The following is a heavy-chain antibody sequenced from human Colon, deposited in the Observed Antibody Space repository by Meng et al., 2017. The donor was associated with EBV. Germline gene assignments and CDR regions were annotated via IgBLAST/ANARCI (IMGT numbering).Heavy chain of an antibody. Sequence: RQLEAAAPGHLKPSETLSRPCTVSGGSISSSSHYWDWIRQPPGKGLEWIGSVYYSGSTFYSPSLKSRVTISIDTSKNQFSLKLNSGTAADTAIYYCARRTFYFDNSGSGYFFDSWGQGTLVTVSS. V-gene: IGHV4-39*07. CDR2: VYYSGST. CDR3: ARRTFYFDNSGSGYFFDS. D-gene: IGHD3-22*01. J-gene: IGHJ4*02. CDR1: GGSISSSSHY.